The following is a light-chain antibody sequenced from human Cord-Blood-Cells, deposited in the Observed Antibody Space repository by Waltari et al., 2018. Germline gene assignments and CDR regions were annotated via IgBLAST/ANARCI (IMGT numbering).Light chain of an antibody. CDR1: SSDVRRYTY. J-gene: IGLJ1*01. CDR3: SSYAGSNNFV. CDR2: EVS. V-gene: IGLV2-8*01. Sequence: QSALTQPPSASGSLGQSVTISCTRTSSDVRRYTYLLWYQHHPGKAPKLMIHEVSRRPSGVPDRFSGSKSGNTASLTVSGLQAEDEADYYCSSYAGSNNFVFGTGTKVTVL.